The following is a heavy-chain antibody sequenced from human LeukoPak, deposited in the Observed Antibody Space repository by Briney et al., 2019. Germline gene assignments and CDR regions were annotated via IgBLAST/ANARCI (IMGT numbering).Heavy chain of an antibody. CDR3: VRDRELTC. V-gene: IGHV4-59*01. Sequence: PSETLSLTCTVSGVSISIYYWNWIRQPPGKGLEWIGYIYNSGSSTIYNPSLKSRVTISVDTSKNQFSLRLSSVTAADTAVYFCVRDRELTCWGQGTLVTVSS. D-gene: IGHD3-10*01. J-gene: IGHJ4*02. CDR2: IYNSGSST. CDR1: GVSISIYY.